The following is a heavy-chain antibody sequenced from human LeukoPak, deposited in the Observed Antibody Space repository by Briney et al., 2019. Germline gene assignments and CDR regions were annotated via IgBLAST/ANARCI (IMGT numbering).Heavy chain of an antibody. CDR3: AREGQQLRGVRWFDP. J-gene: IGHJ5*02. D-gene: IGHD1-1*01. CDR2: INSDGSST. Sequence: PGGSLRLSCAASGFTLNSYRMHWVRQAPGKGLVWVSRINSDGSSTSYADSVTGRFTISRDNAKNTLYLQMNSLRAEDTAVYYCAREGQQLRGVRWFDPWGQGTLVTVSS. V-gene: IGHV3-74*01. CDR1: GFTLNSYR.